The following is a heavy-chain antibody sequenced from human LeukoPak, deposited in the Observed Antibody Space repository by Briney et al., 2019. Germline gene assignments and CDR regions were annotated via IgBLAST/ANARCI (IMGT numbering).Heavy chain of an antibody. CDR2: ISSSSSYI. CDR1: GFTFSSYS. J-gene: IGHJ4*02. CDR3: ARPRSSSWYYFDY. D-gene: IGHD6-13*01. V-gene: IGHV3-21*01. Sequence: GGSLRLSCTASGFTFSSYSMNWVRQAPGKGLVWVSSISSSSSYIYYADSVKGRFTISRDNAKNSLYLQMNSLRAEDTAVYYCARPRSSSWYYFDYWGQGTLVTVSS.